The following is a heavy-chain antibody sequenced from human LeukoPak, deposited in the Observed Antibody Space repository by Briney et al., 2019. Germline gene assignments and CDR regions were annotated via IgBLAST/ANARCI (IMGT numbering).Heavy chain of an antibody. V-gene: IGHV3-23*01. CDR1: GFTFSSYA. CDR3: ARDIVVVPAAIEGTGVWFDP. D-gene: IGHD2-2*02. J-gene: IGHJ5*02. CDR2: ISGSGGSI. Sequence: GGSLRLSCAASGFTFSSYAMSWVRQAPGKGLEWVSAISGSGGSIYYADSVKGRFTISRDNSKNTLYLQMNSLRAEDTAVYYCARDIVVVPAAIEGTGVWFDPWGQGTLVTVSS.